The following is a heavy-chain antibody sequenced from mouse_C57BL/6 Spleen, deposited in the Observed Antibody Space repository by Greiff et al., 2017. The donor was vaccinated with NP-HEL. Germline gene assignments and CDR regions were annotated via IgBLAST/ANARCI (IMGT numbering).Heavy chain of an antibody. CDR1: GYTFTDYE. D-gene: IGHD5-1*01. CDR2: IDPETGGT. J-gene: IGHJ3*01. Sequence: QVQLQQSGAELVRPGASVTLSCKASGYTFTDYEMHWVKQTPVHGLEWIGAIDPETGGTAYNQKFKGKAILTADKSSSTAYMELRSLTSEDSAVYYCTRGENEYAPWFAYWGQETLVTVSA. CDR3: TRGENEYAPWFAY. V-gene: IGHV1-15*01.